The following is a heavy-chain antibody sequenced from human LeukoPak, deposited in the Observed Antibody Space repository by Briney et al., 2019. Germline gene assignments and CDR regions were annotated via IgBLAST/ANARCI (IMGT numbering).Heavy chain of an antibody. Sequence: AGGSLRLSCVASGFTFSSYGMSWVRQAPGKGLEWVSYISSSGSTIYYADSVKGRFTISRDNSKNTLYLQMNSLRAEDTAIYYCAKEYTGTFSPFPSYFDNWGQGTLVTVSS. J-gene: IGHJ4*02. CDR1: GFTFSSYG. CDR3: AKEYTGTFSPFPSYFDN. V-gene: IGHV3-23*01. D-gene: IGHD1-26*01. CDR2: ISSSGSTI.